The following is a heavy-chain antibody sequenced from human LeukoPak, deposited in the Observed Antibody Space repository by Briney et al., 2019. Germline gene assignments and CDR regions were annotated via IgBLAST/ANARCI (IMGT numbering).Heavy chain of an antibody. D-gene: IGHD6-6*01. J-gene: IGHJ6*03. CDR2: INPNSGGT. V-gene: IGHV1-2*02. CDR1: GYTFTGCY. CDR3: ARDGYSSSSYYYMDV. Sequence: ASVKVSCKASGYTFTGCYMHWVRQRPAPGLEWMGWINPNSGGTNYAQKFQGRVTMTRDTSISTAYMELSRLRSDDTAVYYCARDGYSSSSYYYMDVWGKGTTVTVSS.